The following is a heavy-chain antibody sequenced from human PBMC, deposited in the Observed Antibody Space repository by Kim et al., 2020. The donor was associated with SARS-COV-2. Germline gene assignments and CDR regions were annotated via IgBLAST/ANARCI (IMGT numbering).Heavy chain of an antibody. D-gene: IGHD6-19*01. Sequence: SNSLSFQRQITISPAKSISTAYLQWSSLKASDTAMYYCARRPGSSGHFDYWGQGTLVTVSS. J-gene: IGHJ4*02. V-gene: IGHV5-51*01. CDR3: ARRPGSSGHFDY.